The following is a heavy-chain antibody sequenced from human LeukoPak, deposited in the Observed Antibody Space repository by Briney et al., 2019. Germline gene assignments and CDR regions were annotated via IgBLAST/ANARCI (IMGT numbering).Heavy chain of an antibody. CDR3: ARGRSDYYDSSGYYYVRFDP. D-gene: IGHD3-22*01. Sequence: PSQTLSLTCTVSGGSISSDTFSWSWIRQPAGKGLEWIGRIYPSGSTNYNPSLKSRVTISVDTSKNQFSPKLTSVTAADTAVYYCARGRSDYYDSSGYYYVRFDPWGQGTLVTVSS. V-gene: IGHV4-61*02. CDR2: IYPSGST. CDR1: GGSISSDTFS. J-gene: IGHJ5*02.